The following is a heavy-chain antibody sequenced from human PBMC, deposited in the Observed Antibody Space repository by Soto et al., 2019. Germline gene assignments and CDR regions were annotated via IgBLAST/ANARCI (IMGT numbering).Heavy chain of an antibody. CDR2: IKEDGSAR. J-gene: IGHJ3*02. V-gene: IGHV3-7*05. D-gene: IGHD2-15*01. CDR3: ARDSGYYRNFDCKWDAFDI. Sequence: EGQLVESGGGLVQPGGSLRLSCAASGFTFSGYWMSWVRQITGKGLEWVANIKEDGSARYYVDSVKGRFTISRDNAKNTLYLQMNTLRDDDTAVYFCARDSGYYRNFDCKWDAFDIWGQGTMVTVS. CDR1: GFTFSGYW.